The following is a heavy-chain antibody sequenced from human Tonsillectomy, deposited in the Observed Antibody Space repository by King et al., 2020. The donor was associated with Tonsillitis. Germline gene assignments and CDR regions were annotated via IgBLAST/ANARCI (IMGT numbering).Heavy chain of an antibody. Sequence: VQLQESGPGLVKPSETLSLTCIVSGDSISSFYWSWIRAPPGKGREWIGYVFNSGSTNYNPPLKSRVTFSVDTSKNQFSLKLTSVTAADTAVYYCARGATRFDYWGQGTLVTVSS. CDR2: VFNSGST. D-gene: IGHD1-26*01. J-gene: IGHJ4*02. CDR1: GDSISSFY. CDR3: ARGATRFDY. V-gene: IGHV4-59*01.